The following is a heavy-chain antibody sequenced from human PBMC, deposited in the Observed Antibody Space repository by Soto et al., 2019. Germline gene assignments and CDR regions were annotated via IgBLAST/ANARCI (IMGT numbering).Heavy chain of an antibody. V-gene: IGHV3-73*01. Sequence: PGGSLRLSCAASGFTFSGSAMHWVRQASGKGLEWVGRIRSKANSYATAYAASVKGRFTISRDDSKNTAYLQMNSLKTEDTAVYYCTSYTDSSGYYYYYGMDVWGQGTTVTVS. CDR2: IRSKANSYAT. J-gene: IGHJ6*02. CDR3: TSYTDSSGYYYYYGMDV. D-gene: IGHD3-22*01. CDR1: GFTFSGSA.